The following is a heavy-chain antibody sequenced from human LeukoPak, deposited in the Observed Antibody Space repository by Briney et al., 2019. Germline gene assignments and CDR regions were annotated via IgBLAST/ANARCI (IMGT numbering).Heavy chain of an antibody. V-gene: IGHV3-11*06. CDR2: INSDSSEP. CDR1: LFTPTDHY. Sequence: PRGSLRLSRVPSLFTPTDHYMSSVRQAPGKGLERVSSINSDSSEPYNTHSVKGGFTISRDNAKNSLYLQMNSLRAEDTAVYYCTKDLRYYYADNHSIMDEHDYWGQGTLVTVSS. D-gene: IGHD4-23*01. J-gene: IGHJ4*02. CDR3: TKDLRYYYADNHSIMDEHDY.